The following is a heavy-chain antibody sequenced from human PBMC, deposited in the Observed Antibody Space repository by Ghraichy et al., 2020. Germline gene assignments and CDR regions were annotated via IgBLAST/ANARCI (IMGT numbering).Heavy chain of an antibody. V-gene: IGHV3-23*01. CDR3: AKVRCTNGICPYWYFDL. CDR1: GFTFSSYA. J-gene: IGHJ2*01. CDR2: ISASGGGT. D-gene: IGHD2-8*01. Sequence: GGSLRLSCAASGFTFSSYAMSWVRQAPGKGLAWVSAISASGGGTYYADSVKGRFTISRDNSKNTVYLQMNSLRAEDTAVYYCAKVRCTNGICPYWYFDLWGRGTLVTVSS.